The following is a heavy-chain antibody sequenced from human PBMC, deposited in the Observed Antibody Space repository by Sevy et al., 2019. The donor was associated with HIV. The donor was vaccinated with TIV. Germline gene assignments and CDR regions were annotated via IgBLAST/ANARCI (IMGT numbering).Heavy chain of an antibody. Sequence: GGSLRLSCAASGFTFSSYAMSWVRQAPGKGLEWVANINEDGSTKYYLDSVKGRFTISRDNAENSAFLQMNSLRVEDTAVYYCVRALLKADSLWGQGTLVTVSS. D-gene: IGHD1-26*01. CDR3: VRALLKADSL. CDR2: INEDGSTK. CDR1: GFTFSSYA. V-gene: IGHV3-7*01. J-gene: IGHJ4*02.